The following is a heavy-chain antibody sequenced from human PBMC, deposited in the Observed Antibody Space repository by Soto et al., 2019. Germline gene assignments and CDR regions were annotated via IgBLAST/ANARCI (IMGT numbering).Heavy chain of an antibody. J-gene: IGHJ4*02. CDR3: ARSNSYDRSGYCDY. CDR1: GYTFNSYC. V-gene: IGHV1-18*01. Sequence: QVRLVQSGLEVKKPGASVKVSCKASGYTFNSYCISWVRQAPGQGLEWMGWVSIYKPNTNYARKFQVRVTMTVYTSTSTAYRELRSLRSEDTAVYYCARSNSYDRSGYCDYCGQGTLVTVSS. CDR2: VSIYKPNT. D-gene: IGHD3-22*01.